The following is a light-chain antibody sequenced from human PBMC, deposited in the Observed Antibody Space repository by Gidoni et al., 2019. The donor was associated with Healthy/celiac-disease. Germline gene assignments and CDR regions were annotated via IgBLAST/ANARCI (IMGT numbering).Light chain of an antibody. CDR3: AAWDDSLSGWV. CDR1: SSNIGSNY. CDR2: SNN. J-gene: IGLJ3*02. V-gene: IGLV1-47*02. Sequence: SVLTQPPSASGPPGPRVTISCSGSSSNIGSNYVYWYQQLPGTAPKLLIYSNNQRPSGVPDRFSGSKSGTSASLAISGLRSEDEADYYCAAWDDSLSGWVFGGGTKLTVL.